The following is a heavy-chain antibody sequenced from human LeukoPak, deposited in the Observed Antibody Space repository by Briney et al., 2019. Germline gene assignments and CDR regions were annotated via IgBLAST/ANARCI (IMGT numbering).Heavy chain of an antibody. V-gene: IGHV4-30-2*01. CDR1: GGSISSGGYS. D-gene: IGHD5-18*01. Sequence: SETLSLTCAVSGGSISSGGYSWSWIRQPPGKCLEWIGYIYHSGSTYYNPSLKSRVTISVDTSKNQFSLKLSSVTAADTAVYYCAIDTAMVTNYGMDVWGQGTTVTVSS. CDR2: IYHSGST. CDR3: AIDTAMVTNYGMDV. J-gene: IGHJ6*02.